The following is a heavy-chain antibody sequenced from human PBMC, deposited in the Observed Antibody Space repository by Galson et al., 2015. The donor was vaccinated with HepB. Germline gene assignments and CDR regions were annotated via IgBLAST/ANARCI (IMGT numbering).Heavy chain of an antibody. Sequence: SVKVSCKASGYTFTSYGISWVRQAPGQGLEWMGWISAYNGNTNYAQKLQGRVAMTTDTSTSTAYMELRSLRSDDTAVYYCARDRVPDYYYYMDVWGKGTTVTVSS. CDR3: ARDRVPDYYYYMDV. CDR2: ISAYNGNT. D-gene: IGHD3-10*01. CDR1: GYTFTSYG. V-gene: IGHV1-18*01. J-gene: IGHJ6*03.